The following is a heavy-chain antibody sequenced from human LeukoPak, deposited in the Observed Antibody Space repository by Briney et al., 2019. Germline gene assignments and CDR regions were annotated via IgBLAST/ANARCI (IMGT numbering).Heavy chain of an antibody. D-gene: IGHD3-10*01. V-gene: IGHV3-66*01. J-gene: IGHJ4*02. Sequence: GGSLRLSCAVSGLTPSSNSMTWVRQAPGRGGGWGSVIFGGGKTHYADSVKGRFTISRDNSKNTLYLQMNSLRAEDTAVYYCARDGQLLWFGELLRGPFDYWGQGTLVTVS. CDR2: IFGGGKT. CDR1: GLTPSSNS. CDR3: ARDGQLLWFGELLRGPFDY.